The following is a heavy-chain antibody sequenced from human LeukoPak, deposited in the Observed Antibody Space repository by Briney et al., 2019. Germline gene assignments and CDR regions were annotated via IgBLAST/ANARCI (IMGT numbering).Heavy chain of an antibody. J-gene: IGHJ4*02. CDR2: INNSGST. CDR3: ARGGYSYGFNY. CDR1: GGSFSGYY. Sequence: PSETLSLSCAVSGGSFSGYYWSWIRQPPGKGLEWIWEINNSGSTNYNPSHKTRVTISVDPSKHKFSVKVRSVTAADTAVYYCARGGYSYGFNYWGQGTMASVSP. V-gene: IGHV4-34*01. D-gene: IGHD5-18*01.